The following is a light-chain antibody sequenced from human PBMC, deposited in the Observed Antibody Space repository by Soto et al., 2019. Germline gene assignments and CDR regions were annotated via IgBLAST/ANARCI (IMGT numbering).Light chain of an antibody. CDR1: SSDIGDYNY. CDR3: SSYTTTGPV. Sequence: QSALTQPASVSGSPGQSITISCTGTSSDIGDYNYVSWYQQHPGKAPKLMIYDVSNWPSGISDRFSGSQSGNTASLTISRLQAEDEADYYCSSYTTTGPVFGTGTKVTVL. CDR2: DVS. J-gene: IGLJ1*01. V-gene: IGLV2-14*01.